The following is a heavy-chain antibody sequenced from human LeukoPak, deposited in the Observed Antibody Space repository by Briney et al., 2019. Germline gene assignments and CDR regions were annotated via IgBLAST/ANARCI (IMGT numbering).Heavy chain of an antibody. D-gene: IGHD2-21*02. Sequence: GGSLRLSCAASGFTFSSYAMSWVRQAPGKGLEWVSAISGSGGSTYYADSVKGRFTISRDNSKNTLYLQMNSLRAEDTAVYYCANSLCGGDCYPSSPIADYWGQGTLVTVSS. CDR2: ISGSGGST. V-gene: IGHV3-23*01. CDR3: ANSLCGGDCYPSSPIADY. J-gene: IGHJ4*02. CDR1: GFTFSSYA.